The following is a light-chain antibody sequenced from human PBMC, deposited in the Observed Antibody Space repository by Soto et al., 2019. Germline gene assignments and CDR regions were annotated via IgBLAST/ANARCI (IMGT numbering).Light chain of an antibody. CDR3: QQRSNWPPIT. Sequence: MSQSPATLSVSPGERVTLSCRASQSVRNNYLAWYQQKPGQAPRLLIYDASNRATGIPARFSGSGSGTDFTLTISSLEPEDFAVYYCQQRSNWPPITFGQGTRLEIK. J-gene: IGKJ5*01. CDR1: QSVRNNY. CDR2: DAS. V-gene: IGKV3-11*01.